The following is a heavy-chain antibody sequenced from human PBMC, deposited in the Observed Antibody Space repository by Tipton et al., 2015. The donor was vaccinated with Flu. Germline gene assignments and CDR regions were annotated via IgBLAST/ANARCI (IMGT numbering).Heavy chain of an antibody. CDR1: GFTFSSYG. J-gene: IGHJ4*02. CDR3: AAGSGVDY. D-gene: IGHD2-15*01. CDR2: ISYDGSNK. V-gene: IGHV3-30*03. Sequence: SLRLSCAASGFTFSSYGMHWVRQAPGKGLEWVAAISYDGSNKYYADSVKGRFTISRDNSKNTLYLQMNSLRAEDTAVYYCAAGSGVDYWGQGTLVTVSS.